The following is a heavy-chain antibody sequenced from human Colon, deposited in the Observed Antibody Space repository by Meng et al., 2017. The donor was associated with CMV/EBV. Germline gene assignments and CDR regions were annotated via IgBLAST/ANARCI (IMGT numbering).Heavy chain of an antibody. J-gene: IGHJ4*02. CDR3: AGGTYQAWEVLYF. D-gene: IGHD3-10*01. V-gene: IGHV4-34*01. Sequence: QPQQWGAVLLKPSEALSLTGVVSGGSFSNYYWSWIRQSPGKGLEWIGDIHQSGITNHNPSLKSRVTISIDTSKNQFSLKLSSVTAADTALYYCAGGTYQAWEVLYFWGQGTLVTVSS. CDR2: IHQSGIT. CDR1: GGSFSNYY.